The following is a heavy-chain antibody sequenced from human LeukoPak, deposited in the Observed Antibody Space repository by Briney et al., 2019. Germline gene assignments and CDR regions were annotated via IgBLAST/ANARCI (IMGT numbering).Heavy chain of an antibody. CDR3: ARRGSTDY. D-gene: IGHD2/OR15-2a*01. CDR1: GFIFSGYW. Sequence: GGSLRLSCAASGFIFSGYWMTWVRQAPGKGLERVANIREDGSEKYYADFVKGRFTISRDNAKNSLDLQMNSLRAEDTAVYYCARRGSTDYWGQGTLVTVSS. J-gene: IGHJ4*02. V-gene: IGHV3-7*03. CDR2: IREDGSEK.